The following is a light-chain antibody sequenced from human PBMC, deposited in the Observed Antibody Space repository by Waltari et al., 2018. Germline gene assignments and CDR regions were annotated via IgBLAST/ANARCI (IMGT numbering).Light chain of an antibody. CDR2: GAS. V-gene: IGKV3-15*01. CDR3: QQYNDWPPWT. Sequence: EIVMTQSPASLSLSPGERATLSCRASQSVTSNLAWYQQKPGQAPRLLIYGASTRAAGIPVRFRGSGSGTEFTLTVSCLQSEDFAIYYCQQYNDWPPWTFGQGTKVEIK. J-gene: IGKJ1*01. CDR1: QSVTSN.